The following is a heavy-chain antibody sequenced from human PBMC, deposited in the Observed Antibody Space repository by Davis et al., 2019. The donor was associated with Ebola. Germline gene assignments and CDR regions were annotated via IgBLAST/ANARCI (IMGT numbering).Heavy chain of an antibody. CDR2: INTGNGNT. CDR3: ARDEFDY. CDR1: GYSFTNYA. V-gene: IGHV1-3*04. Sequence: ASVKVSCKASGYSFTNYAIHCVRQAPGQRLEWMGWINTGNGNTEYSQKFQGRVTITRDTSASTAYMELSSLRSEDTAVYFCARDEFDYWGQGTLVTVSS. J-gene: IGHJ4*02.